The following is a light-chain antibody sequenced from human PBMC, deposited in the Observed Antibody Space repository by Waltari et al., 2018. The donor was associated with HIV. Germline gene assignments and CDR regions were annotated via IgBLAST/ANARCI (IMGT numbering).Light chain of an antibody. CDR3: QGWDSNTPI. V-gene: IGLV3-1*01. Sequence: YELTQQPSVSVSPGQTAIITCSGDKLGDKYASWYQQRPGQSPVLVIYEDAKRPSGIPERFSGSNSGNTATLTISGTQAMDEADYYCQGWDSNTPIFGGGTNLTVL. J-gene: IGLJ2*01. CDR1: KLGDKY. CDR2: EDA.